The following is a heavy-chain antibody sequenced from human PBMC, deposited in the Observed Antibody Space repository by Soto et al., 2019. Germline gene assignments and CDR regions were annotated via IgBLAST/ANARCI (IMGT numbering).Heavy chain of an antibody. D-gene: IGHD3-10*01. CDR2: INAGNGNT. CDR3: AGQWTYYYGSGSYHTLDY. CDR1: GYTFTSYA. Sequence: QVPLVQSGAEVKKPGASVKVSCKASGYTFTSYAMHWVRQAPGQRLEWMGWINAGNGNTKYSQKFQGRVTITRDTSASTAYMELSSLRTEDTAVYYCAGQWTYYYGSGSYHTLDYWGQGTLVTVSS. V-gene: IGHV1-3*01. J-gene: IGHJ4*02.